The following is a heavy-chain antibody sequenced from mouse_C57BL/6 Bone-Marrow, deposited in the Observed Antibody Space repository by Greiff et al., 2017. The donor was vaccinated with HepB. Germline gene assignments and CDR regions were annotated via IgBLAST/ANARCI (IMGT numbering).Heavy chain of an antibody. CDR1: GFTFSDYG. Sequence: EVKLMESGGGLVKPGGSLKLSCAASGFTFSDYGMHWVRQAPEKGLEWVAYISSGSSTIYYADTVKGRFTISRDNAKNTLFLQMTSLRSEDTAMYYCARKAYYSNYWFAYWGQGTLVTVSA. CDR2: ISSGSSTI. CDR3: ARKAYYSNYWFAY. V-gene: IGHV5-17*01. J-gene: IGHJ3*01. D-gene: IGHD2-5*01.